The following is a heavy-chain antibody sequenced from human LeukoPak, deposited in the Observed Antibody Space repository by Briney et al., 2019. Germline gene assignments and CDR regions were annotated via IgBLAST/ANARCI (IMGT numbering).Heavy chain of an antibody. D-gene: IGHD3-10*01. CDR1: GFTVSSNY. V-gene: IGHV3-66*01. Sequence: GWSLRLSCSASGFTVSSNYMSWVRQAPGKGLEWVSVIYSGGSTYYADSVKGRFTISRDNSKNTLYLQMNSLRAEDTAVYYCARDKAGGGFGDAFDIWGQGTMVTVSS. CDR2: IYSGGST. CDR3: ARDKAGGGFGDAFDI. J-gene: IGHJ3*02.